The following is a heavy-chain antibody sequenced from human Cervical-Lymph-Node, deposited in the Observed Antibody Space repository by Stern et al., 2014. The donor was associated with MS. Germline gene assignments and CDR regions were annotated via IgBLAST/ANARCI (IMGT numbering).Heavy chain of an antibody. J-gene: IGHJ4*02. Sequence: QLVQSGSELKKPGASVKVSCKASGYNLTTYAINWVRQAPGQGLEWMGWINTKTGNPTFAQGFTGRFVFYLDTSINTAYLQISSLKAEDSAVYYCATWGAGSSPPLFYWGQGTLVTVSS. CDR3: ATWGAGSSPPLFY. V-gene: IGHV7-4-1*02. CDR2: INTKTGNP. D-gene: IGHD6-6*01. CDR1: GYNLTTYA.